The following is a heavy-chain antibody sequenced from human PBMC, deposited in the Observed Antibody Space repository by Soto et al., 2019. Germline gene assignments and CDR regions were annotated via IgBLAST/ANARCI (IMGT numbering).Heavy chain of an antibody. CDR3: ARRVTMVRGVIDYYYYGMDV. D-gene: IGHD3-10*01. CDR1: GFTVSSNY. Sequence: PGGSLRLSCAASGFTVSSNYMSWVRQAPGKGLEWVSVIYSGGSTYYADSVKGRFTISRDNSKNTLYLQMNSLRAEDTAVYYCARRVTMVRGVIDYYYYGMDVWGQRTAVTVSS. J-gene: IGHJ6*02. V-gene: IGHV3-53*01. CDR2: IYSGGST.